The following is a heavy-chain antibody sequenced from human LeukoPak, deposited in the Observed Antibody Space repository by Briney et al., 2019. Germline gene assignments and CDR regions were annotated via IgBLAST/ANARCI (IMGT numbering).Heavy chain of an antibody. D-gene: IGHD4-17*01. CDR2: ISAYNGNT. V-gene: IGHV1-18*01. J-gene: IGHJ6*04. Sequence: ASVKVSCKASGYTFTSYGISWVRQAPAQGLEWMGWISAYNGNTNSAQKLQSRVTMTTDTSTSTAYMELRSLRSDDTAVYYCARDLVGRGDPLLDVWGKGTTVTVSS. CDR1: GYTFTSYG. CDR3: ARDLVGRGDPLLDV.